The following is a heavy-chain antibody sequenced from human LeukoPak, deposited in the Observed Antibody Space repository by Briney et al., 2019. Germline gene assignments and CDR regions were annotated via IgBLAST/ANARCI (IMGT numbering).Heavy chain of an antibody. J-gene: IGHJ4*02. CDR2: INPGGGST. CDR3: ARSNRAGSGWHSFDY. V-gene: IGHV1-46*01. CDR1: GYTFTNYY. D-gene: IGHD6-19*01. Sequence: ASVKVSCKASGYTFTNYYVHWVRQAPGQGLEWVGIINPGGGSTIYAQEFQGRVTMTRDTSTSTLYMELSSLRSEDTAVYYCARSNRAGSGWHSFDYWGQGTLVTVTS.